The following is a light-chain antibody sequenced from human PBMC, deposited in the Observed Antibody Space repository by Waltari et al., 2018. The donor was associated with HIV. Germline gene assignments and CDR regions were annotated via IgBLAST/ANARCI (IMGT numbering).Light chain of an antibody. CDR1: HSISNY. Sequence: DYQMTQSPSSLSASVGDTVTITCRSSHSISNYLNWYQQKPGRAPKLLIHSATSLQGGIPRRFRGSGSGTYFTLAIESLQPEDFAIYYCQQAYDTPITFGQGTRLDI. V-gene: IGKV1-39*01. CDR2: SAT. J-gene: IGKJ5*01. CDR3: QQAYDTPIT.